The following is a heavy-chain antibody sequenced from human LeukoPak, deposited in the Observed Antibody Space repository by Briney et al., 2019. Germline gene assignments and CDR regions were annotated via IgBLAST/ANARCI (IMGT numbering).Heavy chain of an antibody. Sequence: GGSLRLSCAASGFTFSGYSMNWVRQAPGKGLEWVSSISSSSSYIYYADSVKGRFTISRDNAKNSLYLQMNSLRAEDTAVYYCASCSGGSCYSVGDYWGQGTLVTVSS. CDR2: ISSSSSYI. V-gene: IGHV3-21*01. CDR3: ASCSGGSCYSVGDY. CDR1: GFTFSGYS. D-gene: IGHD2-15*01. J-gene: IGHJ4*02.